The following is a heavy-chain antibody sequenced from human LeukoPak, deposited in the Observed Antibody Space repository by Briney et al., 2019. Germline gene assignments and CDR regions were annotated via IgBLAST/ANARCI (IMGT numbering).Heavy chain of an antibody. Sequence: SGGSLRLSCAAYGFTFSSYAMHWVRQAPGKGLEWVAVISYDGSNKYYADSVKGRFTISRDNSKNTLYLQMNSLRAEDTAVYYCARDQDYDSSGYYYWGQGTLVTVSS. V-gene: IGHV3-30-3*01. CDR2: ISYDGSNK. D-gene: IGHD3-22*01. J-gene: IGHJ4*02. CDR1: GFTFSSYA. CDR3: ARDQDYDSSGYYY.